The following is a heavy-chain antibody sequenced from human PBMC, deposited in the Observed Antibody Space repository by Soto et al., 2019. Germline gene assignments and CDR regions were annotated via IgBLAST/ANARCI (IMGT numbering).Heavy chain of an antibody. CDR3: ARGPAHECSGTNCYKCVFDY. CDR1: GYTFTGYY. V-gene: IGHV1-2*02. D-gene: IGHD2-2*02. CDR2: INPNSGGT. Sequence: ASVKVSCKASGYTFTGYYMHWVRQAPGQGLEWMGWINPNSGGTNYAQKFQGRVTMSRDTSINTAYMELSRLGSDDTAVYYCARGPAHECSGTNCYKCVFDYWGQGTLVTVSS. J-gene: IGHJ4*02.